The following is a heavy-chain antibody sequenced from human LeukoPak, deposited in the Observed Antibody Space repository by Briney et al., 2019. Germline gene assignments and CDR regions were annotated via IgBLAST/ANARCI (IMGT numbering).Heavy chain of an antibody. CDR1: GGSISSSSYY. Sequence: PSETLSLTCTVSGGSISSSSYYWGWIRQPPGKGLEWIGSIYYSGSTYYNPSLKSRVTISVDTSKNQFSLKLSSVTAADTAVYYCARQSGHDYGGNSEFDYWGQGTLVTVSS. V-gene: IGHV4-39*07. CDR2: IYYSGST. CDR3: ARQSGHDYGGNSEFDY. D-gene: IGHD4-23*01. J-gene: IGHJ4*02.